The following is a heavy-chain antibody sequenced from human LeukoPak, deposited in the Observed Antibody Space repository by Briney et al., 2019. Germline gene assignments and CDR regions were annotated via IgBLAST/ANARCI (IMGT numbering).Heavy chain of an antibody. V-gene: IGHV3-21*01. Sequence: GGSLRLSCAASGFTFSSYSMNWVRQAPGKGLEWVSSISSSSYIYYADSVKGRFTISRDNAKNSLYLQMNSLRAEDTAVYYCARESSIAARFPFDYWGQGTLVTVSS. CDR3: ARESSIAARFPFDY. CDR2: ISSSSYI. J-gene: IGHJ4*02. D-gene: IGHD6-6*01. CDR1: GFTFSSYS.